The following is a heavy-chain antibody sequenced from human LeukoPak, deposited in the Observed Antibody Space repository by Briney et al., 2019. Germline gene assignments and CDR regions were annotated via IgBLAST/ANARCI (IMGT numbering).Heavy chain of an antibody. V-gene: IGHV3-33*06. CDR2: IWYDGSNE. CDR1: GFTFSSYG. D-gene: IGHD2-8*01. CDR3: AKGQWYFDY. Sequence: GRSLRLSCAASGFTFSSYGMHWVRQAPGKGLEWVAVIWYDGSNEYYADSVKGRFTISRDNSKNTLYLQMNSLRAEDTAVYYCAKGQWYFDYWGQGTLVTVSS. J-gene: IGHJ4*02.